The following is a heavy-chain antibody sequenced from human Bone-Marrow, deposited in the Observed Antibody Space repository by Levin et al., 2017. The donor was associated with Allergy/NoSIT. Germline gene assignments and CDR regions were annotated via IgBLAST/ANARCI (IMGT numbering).Heavy chain of an antibody. CDR2: ISSGGDDT. D-gene: IGHD2-15*01. CDR1: GFTFSGHA. Sequence: GESLKISCAVSGFTFSGHAMNWIRQSPGKGLEWLSVISSGGDDTHYADSVKGRFTISRDNFKNTLYLQMNSLRVEDTAIYFCATKWPGHCRGTWCYSPFDCWGQGTLVTVSS. V-gene: IGHV3-23*01. CDR3: ATKWPGHCRGTWCYSPFDC. J-gene: IGHJ4*02.